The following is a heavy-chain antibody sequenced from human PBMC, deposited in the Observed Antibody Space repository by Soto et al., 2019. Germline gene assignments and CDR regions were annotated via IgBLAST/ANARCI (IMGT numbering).Heavy chain of an antibody. Sequence: ASVKVSCKASGYTFTSYYMHWVRQAPGQGLEWMGIINPSGGSTSYAQKFQGRVTMTRDTSTSTVYMELSSLRSEDTAVYYCAREGDYGDYTRPREPLDYWGHGTLVTSPQ. J-gene: IGHJ4*01. D-gene: IGHD4-17*01. CDR2: INPSGGST. V-gene: IGHV1-46*01. CDR3: AREGDYGDYTRPREPLDY. CDR1: GYTFTSYY.